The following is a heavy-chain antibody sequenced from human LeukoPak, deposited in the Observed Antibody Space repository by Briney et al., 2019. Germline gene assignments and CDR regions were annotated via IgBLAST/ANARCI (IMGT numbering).Heavy chain of an antibody. CDR3: ARLRGWFGP. CDR2: IYYSGST. Sequence: SETLSLTCTVSGGSISSYYWSWIRQPPGKGLEWIGYIYYSGSTNYNPSLKSRVTISVDTSKNQFSLKLSSVTAADTAVYYCARLRGWFGPWGQGTLVTVSS. V-gene: IGHV4-59*01. J-gene: IGHJ5*02. D-gene: IGHD3-3*01. CDR1: GGSISSYY.